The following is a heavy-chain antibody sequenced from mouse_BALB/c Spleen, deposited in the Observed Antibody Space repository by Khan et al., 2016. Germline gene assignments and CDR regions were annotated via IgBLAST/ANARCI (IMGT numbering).Heavy chain of an antibody. J-gene: IGHJ1*01. CDR1: GYTFTNSG. CDR3: ARGAMVTTGWDFDG. CDR2: INTYTGEP. V-gene: IGHV9-1*02. D-gene: IGHD2-2*01. Sequence: QIQLVQSGPELKKPGETVKISCKASGYTFTNSGMNWVKQAPGKGLKWVGWINTYTGEPTYADDFKGRFAFSLDTSASTAYLQINNLKHEDMTTXVGARGAMVTTGWDFDGRGAGNTVNVSS.